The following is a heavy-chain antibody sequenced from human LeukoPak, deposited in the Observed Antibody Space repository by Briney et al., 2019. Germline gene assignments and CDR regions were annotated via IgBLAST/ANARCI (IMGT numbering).Heavy chain of an antibody. Sequence: ASVKVSCKASGYTFTGYYMHWVRQAPGQGLEWMGWINPNSGGTNYAQKFQGRVTMTRETSISTAYMELSRLRSDDTAVYYCARRALTGDFVRFDYWGQGTLVTVSS. V-gene: IGHV1-2*02. CDR1: GYTFTGYY. D-gene: IGHD7-27*01. CDR2: INPNSGGT. J-gene: IGHJ4*02. CDR3: ARRALTGDFVRFDY.